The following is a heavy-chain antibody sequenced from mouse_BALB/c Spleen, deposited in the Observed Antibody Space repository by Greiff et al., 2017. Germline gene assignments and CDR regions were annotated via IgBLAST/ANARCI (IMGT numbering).Heavy chain of an antibody. D-gene: IGHD1-2*01. Sequence: VQLQQSGAELVRSGASVKLSCTASGFNIKDYYMHWVKQRPEQGLEWIGWIDPVNGDTEYAPKFQGKATMTADTSSNTAYLQLSSLTSEDTAVYYCKITTAAFAYWGQGTLVTVSA. J-gene: IGHJ3*01. CDR1: GFNIKDYY. V-gene: IGHV14-4*02. CDR3: KITTAAFAY. CDR2: IDPVNGDT.